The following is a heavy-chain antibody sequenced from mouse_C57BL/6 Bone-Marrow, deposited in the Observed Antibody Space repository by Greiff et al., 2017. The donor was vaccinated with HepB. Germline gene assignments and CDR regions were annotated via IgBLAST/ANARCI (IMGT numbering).Heavy chain of an antibody. CDR1: GYAFTNYL. D-gene: IGHD2-3*01. J-gene: IGHJ3*01. CDR3: ARHDGYYAWFAY. CDR2: INPGSGGT. V-gene: IGHV1-54*01. Sequence: QVQLQQSGAELVRPGTSVKVSCKASGYAFTNYLIEWVKQRPGQGLEWIGVINPGSGGTNYNEKFKGKATLTADKSSSTAYMQLSSLTSEDSAVYFCARHDGYYAWFAYWGQGTLVTVSA.